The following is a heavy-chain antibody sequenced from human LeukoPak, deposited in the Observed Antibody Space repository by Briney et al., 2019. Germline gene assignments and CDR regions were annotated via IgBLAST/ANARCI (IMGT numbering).Heavy chain of an antibody. V-gene: IGHV3-74*03. Sequence: GGSLRLSCAASGFTFSSTWMHWVRQPPGKGLVWVARITSDGSSTTYAESVKGRFTISRDNAKNTLYLQMNSLRAEDTAVYYCAKDERNYDYVHWGQGTLVTVSS. D-gene: IGHD3-16*01. J-gene: IGHJ4*02. CDR2: ITSDGSST. CDR1: GFTFSSTW. CDR3: AKDERNYDYVH.